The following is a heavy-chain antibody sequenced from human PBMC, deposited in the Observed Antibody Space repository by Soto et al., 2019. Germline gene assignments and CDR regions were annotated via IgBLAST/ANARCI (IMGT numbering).Heavy chain of an antibody. CDR2: INAGNGNT. Sequence: SCKASGYTFTSYAMHWVRQAPGQRLEWMGWINAGNGNTKYSQKFQGRVTITRDTSASTAYMELSSLRSEDTAVYYCARAPYDFWSGSYMDVWGKGTTVTVSS. CDR3: ARAPYDFWSGSYMDV. CDR1: GYTFTSYA. D-gene: IGHD3-3*01. V-gene: IGHV1-3*01. J-gene: IGHJ6*03.